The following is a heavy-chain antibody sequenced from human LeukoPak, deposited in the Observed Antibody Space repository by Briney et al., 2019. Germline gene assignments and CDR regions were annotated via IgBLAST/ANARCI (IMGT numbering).Heavy chain of an antibody. CDR2: MSYDGSNK. CDR1: GFTFSDYA. J-gene: IGHJ6*03. CDR3: ASTIVGATPRVYYYYMDV. D-gene: IGHD1-26*01. Sequence: GGSLRLSCAASGFTFSDYAMHWVRQAPGKGLEWVAVMSYDGSNKYYADSVKGRFTISRDNSKNTLYLQMNSLRAEDTAVYYCASTIVGATPRVYYYYMDVWGKGTTVTVSS. V-gene: IGHV3-30*04.